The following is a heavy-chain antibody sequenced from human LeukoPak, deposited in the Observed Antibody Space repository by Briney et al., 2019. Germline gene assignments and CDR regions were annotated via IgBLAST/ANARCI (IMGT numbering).Heavy chain of an antibody. J-gene: IGHJ4*02. CDR2: ISYDGSNK. V-gene: IGHV3-30-3*01. CDR1: GFTFSSYA. Sequence: GGSLRLSCAASGFTFSSYAMRWVRQAPGKGLEWVAVISYDGSNKYYADSVKGRFTISRDNSKNTLYLQMNSLRAEDTAVYYCARPPGGYGDYVPFDYWGQGTLVTVSS. CDR3: ARPPGGYGDYVPFDY. D-gene: IGHD4-17*01.